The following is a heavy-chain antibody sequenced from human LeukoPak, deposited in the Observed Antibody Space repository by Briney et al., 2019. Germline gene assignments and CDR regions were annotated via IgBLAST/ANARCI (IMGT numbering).Heavy chain of an antibody. D-gene: IGHD3-10*01. CDR1: GFTFSNYE. J-gene: IGHJ4*02. Sequence: PGGSLRLSCAASGFTFSNYEMNWVRQAPGKGLQWVSSISSSSSYISYADSVKGRFTISRDNAKNSLYLQMNSLRAEDTAVYYCARDFGRYFFDYWGQGTLVTVSS. CDR2: ISSSSSYI. CDR3: ARDFGRYFFDY. V-gene: IGHV3-21*01.